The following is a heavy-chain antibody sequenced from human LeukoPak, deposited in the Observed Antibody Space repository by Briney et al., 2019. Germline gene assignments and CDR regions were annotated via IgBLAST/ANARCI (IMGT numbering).Heavy chain of an antibody. J-gene: IGHJ4*02. V-gene: IGHV3-23*01. CDR1: GFTFSSYA. D-gene: IGHD2-2*03. CDR2: VSGSGGST. Sequence: PGGSLRLSCAASGFTFSSYAMSWVRQAPGKGLEWVSAVSGSGGSTYYADSVKGRFTISRDSSKNTLYLQMNSLRAEDTAVYYCAKTPSPGYCSSTSCYVDYWGQGTLVTVSS. CDR3: AKTPSPGYCSSTSCYVDY.